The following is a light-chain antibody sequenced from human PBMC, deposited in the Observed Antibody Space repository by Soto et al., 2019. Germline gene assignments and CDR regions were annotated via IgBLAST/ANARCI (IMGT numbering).Light chain of an antibody. CDR2: SND. V-gene: IGLV1-44*01. J-gene: IGLJ2*01. Sequence: QSVLTQPPSASGTPGQRVSISCSGGSSNIGTNTENWYQHLPGTAPKLLIFSNDERPSGVPDRFSGSKSGTSASLAISGLQSDYEADYYCATWDDSLNGVVFGGGTQLPVL. CDR3: ATWDDSLNGVV. CDR1: SSNIGTNT.